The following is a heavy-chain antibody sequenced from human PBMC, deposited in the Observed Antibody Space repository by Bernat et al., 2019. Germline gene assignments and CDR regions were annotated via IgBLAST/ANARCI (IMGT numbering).Heavy chain of an antibody. D-gene: IGHD5-18*01. Sequence: QITLKESGPTLVKPTQTLTLTCTFSGFSLSTSGVGVGWIRQPPGKALEWLALIYWDDDKRYSPSLKSRLTITKDTSKNQVVLTMTNMDPVDTATHYCAHSNGYSYGFYYYYGMDVWGQGTTVTVSS. CDR1: GFSLSTSGVG. V-gene: IGHV2-5*02. CDR3: AHSNGYSYGFYYYYGMDV. CDR2: IYWDDDK. J-gene: IGHJ6*02.